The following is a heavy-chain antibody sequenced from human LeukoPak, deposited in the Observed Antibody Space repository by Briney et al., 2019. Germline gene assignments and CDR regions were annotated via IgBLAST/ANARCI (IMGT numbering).Heavy chain of an antibody. D-gene: IGHD3-10*01. Sequence: SETLSLTCTVSGGSISRYYWSWIRQPAGKGLQWIGRIYGSGSTIYNPSLKSRLTMSVDTSKNQFSLKLSSMTAADTAIYYCARDSGTTGEVKFDPWGQGILVTVSS. V-gene: IGHV4-4*07. CDR1: GGSISRYY. CDR2: IYGSGST. CDR3: ARDSGTTGEVKFDP. J-gene: IGHJ5*02.